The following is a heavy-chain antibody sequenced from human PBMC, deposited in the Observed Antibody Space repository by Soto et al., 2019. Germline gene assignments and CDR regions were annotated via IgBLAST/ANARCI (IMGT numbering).Heavy chain of an antibody. CDR2: FYYTGST. Sequence: PSETLSLTCTVSGGSISSSSQYWGWIRQPPGKGLGWIGSFYYTGSTYYNPSLKSRVTISVDTSRTQLSLKLSSVTAADTAVYFCVRGHDYYGMDVWGQGTTVTVSS. CDR3: VRGHDYYGMDV. J-gene: IGHJ6*02. CDR1: GGSISSSSQY. V-gene: IGHV4-39*01.